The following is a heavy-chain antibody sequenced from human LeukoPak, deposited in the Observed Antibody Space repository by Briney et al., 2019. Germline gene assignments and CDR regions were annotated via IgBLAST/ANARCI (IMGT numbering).Heavy chain of an antibody. Sequence: GGSLRLSCAPSGFTFSSYWMSWVRQAPGKGLEWVANIKQDGSEKYYVDSVKGRFTISRDNAKNSLYLQMNSLRAEDTAVYYCARDLGNYYYMDVWGKGTTVTVSS. CDR3: ARDLGNYYYMDV. CDR1: GFTFSSYW. CDR2: IKQDGSEK. V-gene: IGHV3-7*01. J-gene: IGHJ6*03. D-gene: IGHD2-15*01.